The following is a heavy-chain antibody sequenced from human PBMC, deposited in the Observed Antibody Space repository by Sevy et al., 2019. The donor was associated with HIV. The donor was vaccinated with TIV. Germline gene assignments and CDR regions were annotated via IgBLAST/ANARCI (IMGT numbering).Heavy chain of an antibody. D-gene: IGHD3-22*01. CDR2: FIPMFDTA. CDR3: ASSYYESSGYSPLYYYGMDV. CDR1: GGTFSNYA. V-gene: IGHV1-69*13. Sequence: AAVKVSCKASGGTFSNYAISWVRQAPRQGLERMGGFIPMFDTANSAQKFQGRVTLTADGSTSTAYMELSSLRSEDTAVYYSASSYYESSGYSPLYYYGMDVWGQGTTVTVSS. J-gene: IGHJ6*02.